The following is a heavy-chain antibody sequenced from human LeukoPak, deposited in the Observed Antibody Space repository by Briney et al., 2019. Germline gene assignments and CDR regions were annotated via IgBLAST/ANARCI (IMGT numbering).Heavy chain of an antibody. J-gene: IGHJ4*02. Sequence: LVKVSCKASGGTFSSYAISWVRQAPGQGLEWMGGIIPIFGTANYAQKFQGRVTITADKSTSTAYMELSSLRSEDTAVYYCAREFPYSSGYYYWGQGTLVTVSS. D-gene: IGHD6-19*01. CDR3: AREFPYSSGYYY. CDR1: GGTFSSYA. CDR2: IIPIFGTA. V-gene: IGHV1-69*06.